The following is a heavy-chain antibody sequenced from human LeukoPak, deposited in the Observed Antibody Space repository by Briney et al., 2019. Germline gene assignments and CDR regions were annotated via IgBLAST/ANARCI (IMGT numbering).Heavy chain of an antibody. D-gene: IGHD6-19*01. CDR3: AKDILSGFYGTFDY. V-gene: IGHV3-43*02. J-gene: IGHJ4*02. Sequence: GGSLILSCVVSGFTFDDYAMHWVRQGPGKGLEWVSLISGDGGRTYYADSVKGRFTISRDNSKNSLYLEMNSLRTEDTALYYCAKDILSGFYGTFDYWGQGTLVTVSS. CDR1: GFTFDDYA. CDR2: ISGDGGRT.